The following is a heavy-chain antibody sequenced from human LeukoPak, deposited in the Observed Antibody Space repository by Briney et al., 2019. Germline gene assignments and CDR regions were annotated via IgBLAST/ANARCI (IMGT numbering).Heavy chain of an antibody. CDR1: GGSISSSSYY. J-gene: IGHJ6*03. Sequence: SETLSLTCTVSGGSISSSSYYWGWIRQPPGKGLEWIGSIYYSGSTYYNPSLKSRVTISVDTSKNQFSLKLSSVTAADTAVYYCARDHYYYDSSGYPNYYYYYYMDVWGKGTTVTVSS. D-gene: IGHD3-22*01. CDR3: ARDHYYYDSSGYPNYYYYYYMDV. V-gene: IGHV4-39*07. CDR2: IYYSGST.